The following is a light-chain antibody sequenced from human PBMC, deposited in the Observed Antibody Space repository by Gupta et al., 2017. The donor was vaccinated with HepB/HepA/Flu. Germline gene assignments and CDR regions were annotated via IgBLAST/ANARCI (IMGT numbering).Light chain of an antibody. CDR2: KAS. CDR3: QQDNTTSDT. J-gene: IGKJ1*01. Sequence: DIQMTQSPSTLSASVGDRVTITCRASQSISNWLAWYQQKPGKAPKLLIYKASSLESGVPSRFSGSGSGTEFTLTISSLQPDDFATYYCQQDNTTSDTFGQGTKVEI. V-gene: IGKV1-5*03. CDR1: QSISNW.